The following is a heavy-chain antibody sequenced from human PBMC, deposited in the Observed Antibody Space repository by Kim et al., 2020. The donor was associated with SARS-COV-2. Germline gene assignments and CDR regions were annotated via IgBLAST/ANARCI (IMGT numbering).Heavy chain of an antibody. CDR1: GGSISSSSYY. V-gene: IGHV4-39*01. CDR3: ARQPAVWFGELLWEYFDY. Sequence: SQTLSLTCTVSGGSISSSSYYWGWIREPPGKGLEWIGSIYYSGSTYYNPSLKSRVTISVDTSKNQFSLKLSSVTAADTAVYYCARQPAVWFGELLWEYFDYWGQGTLVTVSS. CDR2: IYYSGST. J-gene: IGHJ4*02. D-gene: IGHD3-10*01.